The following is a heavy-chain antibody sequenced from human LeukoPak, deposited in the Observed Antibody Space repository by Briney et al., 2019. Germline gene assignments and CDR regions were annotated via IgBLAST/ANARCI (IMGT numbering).Heavy chain of an antibody. Sequence: PGGSLRLSCAASGFTFSDYYMSRIRQAPGKGLEWISYISSSGTTIYYADSVKGRFTISRDNARNSLYLQMNSLRAEDTAVYYCARHDRALLVSRYYYSGMDVWGQGTTVTVSS. V-gene: IGHV3-11*01. CDR3: ARHDRALLVSRYYYSGMDV. J-gene: IGHJ6*02. CDR1: GFTFSDYY. D-gene: IGHD3-16*01. CDR2: ISSSGTTI.